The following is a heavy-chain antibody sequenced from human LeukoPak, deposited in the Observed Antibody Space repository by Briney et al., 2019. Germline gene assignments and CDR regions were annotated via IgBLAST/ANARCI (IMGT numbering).Heavy chain of an antibody. CDR1: NYIFASYG. D-gene: IGHD2-2*01. J-gene: IGHJ4*02. V-gene: IGHV1-18*04. CDR3: ARAGRTSTGVFDN. Sequence: ASVRVSCKTSNYIFASYGISWLRQAPGRGLEWMGWISTYNGDTKFAQNLQGRLTVTTDTSTRTVYMELRSLRSDDTAVYYCARAGRTSTGVFDNWGQGTLVTVSS. CDR2: ISTYNGDT.